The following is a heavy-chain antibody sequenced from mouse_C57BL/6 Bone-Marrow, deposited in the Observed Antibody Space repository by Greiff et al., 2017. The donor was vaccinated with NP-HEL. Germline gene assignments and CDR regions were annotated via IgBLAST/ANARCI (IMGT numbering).Heavy chain of an antibody. CDR3: ARDRFYDGYYPAWFAY. J-gene: IGHJ3*01. Sequence: ESGPGLVKPSQSLSLTCSVTGYSITSGYYWNWIRQFPGNKLEWMGYISYDGSNNYNPSLKNRISITRDTSKNQFFLKLNSVTTEDTATYYCARDRFYDGYYPAWFAYWGQGTLVTVSA. CDR2: ISYDGSN. D-gene: IGHD2-3*01. CDR1: GYSITSGYY. V-gene: IGHV3-6*01.